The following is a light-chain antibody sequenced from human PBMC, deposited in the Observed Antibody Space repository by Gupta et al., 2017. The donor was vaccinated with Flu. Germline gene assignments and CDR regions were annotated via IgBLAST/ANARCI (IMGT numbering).Light chain of an antibody. V-gene: IGKV3-20*01. J-gene: IGKJ2*01. CDR2: AAS. CDR1: QSVASSY. CDR3: QQYVASPYT. Sequence: EIALTQSPGTLSLSPGERATLSCRASQSVASSYLAWYQQKPGQAPRLLVYAASTRATGIPDRFSGSGSETDFTLTISRLEPEDFAVYYCQQYVASPYTFGQGTKLEIK.